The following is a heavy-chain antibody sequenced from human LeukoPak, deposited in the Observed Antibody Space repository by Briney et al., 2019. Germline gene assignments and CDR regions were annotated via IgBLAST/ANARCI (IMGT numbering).Heavy chain of an antibody. V-gene: IGHV4-59*12. J-gene: IGHJ6*02. Sequence: SETLSLTCTVSGGSISSYYWSWIRQPPGKGLEWIGYIYYSGSTNYNPSLKSRVTISVDTSKNQFSLKLSSVTAADTAVYYCARVSLDFWSGYLAYYYGMDVWGQGTTVTVSS. CDR3: ARVSLDFWSGYLAYYYGMDV. D-gene: IGHD3-3*01. CDR2: IYYSGST. CDR1: GGSISSYY.